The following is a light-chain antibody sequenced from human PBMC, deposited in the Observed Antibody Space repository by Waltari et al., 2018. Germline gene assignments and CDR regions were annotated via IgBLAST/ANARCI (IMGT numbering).Light chain of an antibody. Sequence: ETVMTQSPATLSASPGERVTLSCRASQRVGTDVVWYQRKQGQTPRLLIYGVSTRATGIPARFSGSGYGTEFNLTISGLQSEDFEVYYCQQYDSWPLTFGGGTKVEIK. CDR2: GVS. V-gene: IGKV3-15*01. CDR3: QQYDSWPLT. J-gene: IGKJ4*01. CDR1: QRVGTD.